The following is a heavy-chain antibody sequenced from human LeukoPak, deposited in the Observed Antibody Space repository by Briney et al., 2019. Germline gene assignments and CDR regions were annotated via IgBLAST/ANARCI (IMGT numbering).Heavy chain of an antibody. CDR3: ARDGRGRSSSWYGPTPGGDY. D-gene: IGHD6-13*01. Sequence: PGGSLRLSCAASGFTFTGYYMHWVRQAPGQGLEWMGWINPNSGGTNYAQKFQGRVTMTRDTSISTAYMELSRLRSDDTAVYYCARDGRGRSSSWYGPTPGGDYWGQGTLVTVSS. CDR2: INPNSGGT. V-gene: IGHV1-2*02. J-gene: IGHJ4*02. CDR1: GFTFTGYY.